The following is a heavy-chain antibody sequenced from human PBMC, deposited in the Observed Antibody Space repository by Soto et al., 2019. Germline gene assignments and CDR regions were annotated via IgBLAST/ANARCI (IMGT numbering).Heavy chain of an antibody. V-gene: IGHV1-18*01. CDR2: ISAYNGNT. D-gene: IGHD6-19*01. CDR3: ARGTTYGWSQGYYFDY. Sequence: QVHLVQSGAEVKKPGASVKVSCKASGYTFTSYGISWLREAPGQGLEWMGWISAYNGNTNYAQKRQGRVTMTTDTSTRTAYMELRSLRSDDTAVYYCARGTTYGWSQGYYFDYWGQGTLVTFSS. J-gene: IGHJ4*02. CDR1: GYTFTSYG.